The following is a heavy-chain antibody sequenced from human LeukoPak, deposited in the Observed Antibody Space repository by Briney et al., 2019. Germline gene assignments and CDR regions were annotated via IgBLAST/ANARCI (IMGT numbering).Heavy chain of an antibody. CDR1: GFTFSSYA. CDR3: AKDELGGSYYPKYYFDY. D-gene: IGHD1-26*01. J-gene: IGHJ4*02. V-gene: IGHV3-23*01. CDR2: ISGSGGST. Sequence: PGGSLRLSCAASGFTFSSYAMSWVRQAPGKGLEWVSAISGSGGSTYYADSVKGRFTISRDNSKNTLYLQMNSLRAEDTAVYYCAKDELGGSYYPKYYFDYWAREPWSPSPQ.